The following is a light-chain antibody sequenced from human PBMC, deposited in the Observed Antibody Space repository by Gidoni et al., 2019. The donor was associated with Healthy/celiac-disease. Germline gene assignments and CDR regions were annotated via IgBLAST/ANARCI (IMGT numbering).Light chain of an antibody. CDR2: GNS. Sequence: QSVLTQPPSVSGAPGQRVTISCTGSSSNIGAGYDVHWYQQLPGTAPKLLIYGNSNRPSGVPARFSVSKSGTSASLAITGLQAEDEADYYCQSYDRSLSGWVFGGGTKLTVL. CDR1: SSNIGAGYD. V-gene: IGLV1-40*01. CDR3: QSYDRSLSGWV. J-gene: IGLJ3*02.